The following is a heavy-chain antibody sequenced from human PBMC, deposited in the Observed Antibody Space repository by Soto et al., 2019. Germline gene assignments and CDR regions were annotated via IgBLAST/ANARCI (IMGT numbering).Heavy chain of an antibody. J-gene: IGHJ3*02. CDR1: GFTFISHA. Sequence: GGSLRLSCAASGFTFISHAMSWVRQAPGKGLEWVSAISDNGGSTYYADSVKGRFTISRDNSKNTLYLQMNSLRAEDTALYYCAKGAYYDFWSGYTAFDIWGQGTMVTVSS. V-gene: IGHV3-23*01. CDR3: AKGAYYDFWSGYTAFDI. CDR2: ISDNGGST. D-gene: IGHD3-3*01.